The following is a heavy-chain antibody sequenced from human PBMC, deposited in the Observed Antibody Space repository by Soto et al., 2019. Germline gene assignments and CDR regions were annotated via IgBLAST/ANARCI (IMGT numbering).Heavy chain of an antibody. J-gene: IGHJ4*02. CDR3: ARESEDLTSNFDY. Sequence: PGGSLRLSCAASGFTFNRYSMNWVRQAPGKGLEWVSYISSTTNYIYYGDAMKGRFTIARDNAKNSLYLEMNSLRAEDTAVYYCARESEDLTSNFDYWGQGTLVTVSS. CDR2: ISSTTNYI. CDR1: GFTFNRYS. V-gene: IGHV3-21*06.